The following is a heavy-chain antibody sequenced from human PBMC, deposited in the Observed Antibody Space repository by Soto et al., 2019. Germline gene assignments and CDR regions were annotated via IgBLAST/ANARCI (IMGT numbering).Heavy chain of an antibody. V-gene: IGHV4-4*07. Sequence: LSLTCTVSGGSISSYYWSWIRQPAGKGLEWIGRIYTSGSTNYNPSLKSRVTMSVDTSKNQFSLKLSSVTAEDTDVYYCARGHTLFGVVTYYYYGMAVWGPGTPLTVS. D-gene: IGHD3-3*01. CDR2: IYTSGST. CDR3: ARGHTLFGVVTYYYYGMAV. J-gene: IGHJ6*02. CDR1: GGSISSYY.